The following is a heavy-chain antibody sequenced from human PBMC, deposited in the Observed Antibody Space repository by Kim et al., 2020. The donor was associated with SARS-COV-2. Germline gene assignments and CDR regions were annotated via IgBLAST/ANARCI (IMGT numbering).Heavy chain of an antibody. CDR2: VNPKDGGT. Sequence: ASVKVSCKATGYNFNDYFMHWVRQAPGQGFEWMGWVNPKDGGTNFAQKFQDRVFMTRDSSINTAYMELSRLRSDDTAVYFCARGPTGATDYWGQGTLVAVSS. CDR3: ARGPTGATDY. J-gene: IGHJ4*02. D-gene: IGHD7-27*01. V-gene: IGHV1-2*02. CDR1: GYNFNDYF.